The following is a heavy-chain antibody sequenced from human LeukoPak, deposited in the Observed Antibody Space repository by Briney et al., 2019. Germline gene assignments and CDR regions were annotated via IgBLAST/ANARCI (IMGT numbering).Heavy chain of an antibody. D-gene: IGHD3-10*01. CDR2: ISDSGGST. CDR3: AKPVSGSYSVSSFGFDY. CDR1: GFTFSSYA. J-gene: IGHJ4*02. Sequence: GGSLRLSCAASGFTFSSYAMSWVRQAPGKGLEWVSLISDSGGSTYYADSVKGRFTISRDKSKNMLYLQMNSLRAEDTAVYYCAKPVSGSYSVSSFGFDYWGQGTLVTVSS. V-gene: IGHV3-23*01.